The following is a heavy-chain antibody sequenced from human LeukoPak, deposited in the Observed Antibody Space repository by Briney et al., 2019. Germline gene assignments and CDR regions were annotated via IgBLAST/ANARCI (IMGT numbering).Heavy chain of an antibody. CDR2: ISSSGSTI. V-gene: IGHV3-48*03. D-gene: IGHD4-17*01. J-gene: IGHJ4*02. CDR1: GFTFSSYE. CDR3: ARVYYGDYGFGYYFDY. Sequence: GGSLRLSCAASGFTFSSYEMNWVRPAPGKGLEWVSYISSSGSTIYYADSVKGRFTISRDNAKNSLYLQMNSLRAEDTAVYYCARVYYGDYGFGYYFDYWGQGTLVTVSS.